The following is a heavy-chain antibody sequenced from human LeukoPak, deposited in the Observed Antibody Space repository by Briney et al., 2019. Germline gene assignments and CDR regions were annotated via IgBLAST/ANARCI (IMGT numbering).Heavy chain of an antibody. J-gene: IGHJ4*02. D-gene: IGHD3-10*01. CDR1: GFTFSSYA. CDR3: ARSMVRGVILLRGYFDY. V-gene: IGHV3-30-3*01. CDR2: ISYDGSNK. Sequence: GGSLRLSCAASGFTFSSYAMHWVRQAPGKGLEWVAVISYDGSNKYYADSVKGRFTISRDNSKNTLYLQMNSLRAEDTAVYYCARSMVRGVILLRGYFDYWGQGTLVTVSS.